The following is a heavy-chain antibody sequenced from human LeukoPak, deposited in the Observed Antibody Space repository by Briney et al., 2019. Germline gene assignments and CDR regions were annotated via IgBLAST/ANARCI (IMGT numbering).Heavy chain of an antibody. J-gene: IGHJ4*02. CDR1: GFTFSNAW. V-gene: IGHV3-7*01. CDR3: LHYDSGSV. D-gene: IGHD3-10*01. Sequence: GGSLRLSCAASGFTFSNAWMSWVRQAPGKGLEWVANIKKDGSDKYYVDSVKGRFTVSRDNAKNSLYLQMNSLRAEDTAVYYCLHYDSGSVWGQGTPVTVSS. CDR2: IKKDGSDK.